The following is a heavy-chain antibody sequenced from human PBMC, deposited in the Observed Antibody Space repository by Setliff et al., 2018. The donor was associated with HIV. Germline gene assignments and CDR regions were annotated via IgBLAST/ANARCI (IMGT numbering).Heavy chain of an antibody. Sequence: GGSLRLSCATSGFTFDSYSIIWVRQAPGKGLEWVAFISYDGSKKYDADFVKGRFTISRDNSKNTLYLQMNSLRTDDTAVYFCARSIGGSPYWGQGTLVTVSS. CDR1: GFTFDSYS. CDR3: ARSIGGSPY. V-gene: IGHV3-30*03. CDR2: ISYDGSKK. J-gene: IGHJ4*02. D-gene: IGHD2-15*01.